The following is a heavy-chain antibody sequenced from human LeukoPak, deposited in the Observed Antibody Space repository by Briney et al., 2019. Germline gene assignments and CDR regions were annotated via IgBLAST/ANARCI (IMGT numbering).Heavy chain of an antibody. CDR3: AKDGQTGEWELEH. CDR1: GFTFSSYA. V-gene: IGHV3-23*01. Sequence: GGSLRLSCAASGFTFSSYAMSWVRQAPGKGLEWVSAISGSGGSTYYADSVKGRFTVSRDNSKNTVYLQMNSLRGDDTAIYYCAKDGQTGEWELEHWGQGTLVTVSS. CDR2: ISGSGGST. D-gene: IGHD7-27*01. J-gene: IGHJ1*01.